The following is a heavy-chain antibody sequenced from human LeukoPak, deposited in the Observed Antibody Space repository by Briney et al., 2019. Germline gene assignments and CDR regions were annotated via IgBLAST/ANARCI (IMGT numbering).Heavy chain of an antibody. D-gene: IGHD3-22*01. J-gene: IGHJ4*02. CDR3: ASFSAPYYYDSSGYYWVGDY. Sequence: GESLKISCKGSGYSFTSYWIGWVRQMPGKGLEWMGITYPGDSDTRYSPSFQGQVTISADKSISTAYLQWSSLKASDTAMYYCASFSAPYYYDSSGYYWVGDYWGQGTLVTVSS. V-gene: IGHV5-51*01. CDR1: GYSFTSYW. CDR2: TYPGDSDT.